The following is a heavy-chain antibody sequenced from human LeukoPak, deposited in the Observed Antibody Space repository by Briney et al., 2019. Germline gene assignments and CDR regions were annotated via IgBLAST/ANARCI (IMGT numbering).Heavy chain of an antibody. CDR1: GFTFSSYA. Sequence: PGGSLRLSCAASGFTFSSYAMSWVRQAPGKGLDWVSAITGSGANIYYADSVRGRFTISRDSSKSTLYLQMDSLRSEDTAVYYCARDEGIEGYFDYWGQGTLVTVSS. J-gene: IGHJ4*02. CDR2: ITGSGANI. CDR3: ARDEGIEGYFDY. V-gene: IGHV3-23*01.